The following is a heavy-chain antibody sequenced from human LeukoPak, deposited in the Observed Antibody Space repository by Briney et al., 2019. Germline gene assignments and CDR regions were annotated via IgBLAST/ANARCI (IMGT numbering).Heavy chain of an antibody. CDR3: ARVDSRQHLVPVDY. D-gene: IGHD6-13*01. CDR1: GYTFTNFG. J-gene: IGHJ4*02. V-gene: IGHV1-18*01. CDR2: ISAYDGNT. Sequence: ASVKVSCKASGYTFTNFGFSWVRQAPGQGLEWMGWISAYDGNTNYAQKLQGRVTITTDTSTSTAYMELRSLRSDDTAVYYCARVDSRQHLVPVDYWGQGTLVTVSS.